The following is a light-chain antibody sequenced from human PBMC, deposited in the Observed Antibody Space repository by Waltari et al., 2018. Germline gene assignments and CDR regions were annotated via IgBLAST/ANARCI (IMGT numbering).Light chain of an antibody. J-gene: IGLJ2*01. Sequence: SYVLTQPPSVSVAPGKTARITCGGNNIGSKSVHWYPQKPGQAPGLVIYGDSARPSGMPGRFSGSNSWNTATLTVSRVEAGDEADYYWQVWDSSSDHPDVVFGGGTKLTVL. CDR3: QVWDSSSDHPDVV. CDR2: GDS. V-gene: IGLV3-21*04. CDR1: NIGSKS.